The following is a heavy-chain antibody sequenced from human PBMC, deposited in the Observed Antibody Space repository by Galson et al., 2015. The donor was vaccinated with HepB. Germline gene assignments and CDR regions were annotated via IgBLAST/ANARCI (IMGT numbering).Heavy chain of an antibody. Sequence: SLRLPCAASGFSFSSFDMNWVRQAPGKGLEWVAYIDYTSSTLYYADAVKGRFTISRDNAKNLLYLQMKSLRAEDTAVYFCARDLGGSLWFGESYYSYYGMDVWGQGTTVTVSS. D-gene: IGHD3-10*01. V-gene: IGHV3-48*03. CDR3: ARDLGGSLWFGESYYSYYGMDV. J-gene: IGHJ6*02. CDR2: IDYTSSTL. CDR1: GFSFSSFD.